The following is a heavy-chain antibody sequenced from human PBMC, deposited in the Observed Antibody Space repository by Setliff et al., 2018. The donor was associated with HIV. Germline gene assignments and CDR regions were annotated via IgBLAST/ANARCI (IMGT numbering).Heavy chain of an antibody. CDR1: GGSISSSSHY. D-gene: IGHD2-2*01. J-gene: IGHJ6*03. CDR3: ARDRDIVVVPASPQGYYYYMDV. Sequence: SETLSLTCTVSGGSISSSSHYWGWIRQPPGKGLEWIGSIYYSGRTDDNPSLRSRVTISVNTSKNQFSLKLSSVTAADTAVYYCARDRDIVVVPASPQGYYYYMDVWGKGTTVTVSS. CDR2: IYYSGRT. V-gene: IGHV4-39*02.